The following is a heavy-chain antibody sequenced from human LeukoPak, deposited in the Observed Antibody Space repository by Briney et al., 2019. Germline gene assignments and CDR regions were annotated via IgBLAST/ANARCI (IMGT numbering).Heavy chain of an antibody. D-gene: IGHD5-24*01. V-gene: IGHV5-51*01. J-gene: IGHJ4*02. Sequence: GLSLKISCKGSGYTFTDYWIGWVRQMSGKGLEWMGIIYPSDSDIRYNPSFQGQVTISADKSITTAYLQWSSLKDSDAAMYYCTRLLGGRNGYNRFDYWGQGTLVTVSS. CDR3: TRLLGGRNGYNRFDY. CDR2: IYPSDSDI. CDR1: GYTFTDYW.